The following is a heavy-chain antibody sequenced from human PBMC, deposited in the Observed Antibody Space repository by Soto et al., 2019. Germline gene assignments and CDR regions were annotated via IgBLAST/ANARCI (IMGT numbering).Heavy chain of an antibody. V-gene: IGHV3-74*01. CDR2: INSDGTSS. D-gene: IGHD4-17*01. Sequence: GGSLRLSCAASGFTFSNYWMHWVRQAPGKGLVWVSRINSDGTSSGYADSVKGRFTISRDNAKDTVYLQMNSLRAEDTAVYYCARTTTVTTGARINQIDYWGQGTLVTVSS. CDR3: ARTTTVTTGARINQIDY. CDR1: GFTFSNYW. J-gene: IGHJ4*02.